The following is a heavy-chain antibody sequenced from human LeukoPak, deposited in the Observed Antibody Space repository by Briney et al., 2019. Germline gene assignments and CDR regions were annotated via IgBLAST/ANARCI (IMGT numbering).Heavy chain of an antibody. J-gene: IGHJ4*02. D-gene: IGHD6-13*01. CDR3: ARNLGIAAAEYYFDY. Sequence: GASVKVSCKTSGYTFTNYGISWVRQAPGQGLEWMGWIRAYNGNTNYAQKLQGRVTMTTDTSTSTAYMELRSLRSDVTAVYYCARNLGIAAAEYYFDYWGQGTLVTVSS. V-gene: IGHV1-18*01. CDR2: IRAYNGNT. CDR1: GYTFTNYG.